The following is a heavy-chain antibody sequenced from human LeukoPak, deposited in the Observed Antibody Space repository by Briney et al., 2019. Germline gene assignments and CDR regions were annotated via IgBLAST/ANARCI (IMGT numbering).Heavy chain of an antibody. CDR3: ARSNSGSLEY. D-gene: IGHD1-26*01. CDR1: GGTFSSYA. CDR2: MNPNSGNT. J-gene: IGHJ4*02. V-gene: IGHV1-8*02. Sequence: GASVKVSCKASGGTFSSYAISWVRQAPGQGLEWMGWMNPNSGNTGYAQKFQGRVTMTRNTSISTAYMELSSLRSEDTAVYYCARSNSGSLEYWGQGTLVTVSS.